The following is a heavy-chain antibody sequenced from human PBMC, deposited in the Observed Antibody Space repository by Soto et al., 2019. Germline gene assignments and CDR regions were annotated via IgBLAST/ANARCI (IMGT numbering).Heavy chain of an antibody. D-gene: IGHD5-12*01. CDR3: DTLSRGYSCYDELDY. V-gene: IGHV1-24*01. CDR1: GYTLTELS. Sequence: ASVKVSCKVSGYTLTELSLHWVRPAPGKGLEWMGGFDPEDGETIYAQKFQGRVTMTEDTSTDTAYMELSSLRSEDTAVYDGDTLSRGYSCYDELDYWGQGTLVTVSS. CDR2: FDPEDGET. J-gene: IGHJ4*02.